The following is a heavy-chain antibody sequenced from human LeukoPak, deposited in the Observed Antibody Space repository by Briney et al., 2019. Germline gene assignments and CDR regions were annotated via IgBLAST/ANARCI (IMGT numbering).Heavy chain of an antibody. J-gene: IGHJ5*01. CDR2: ISGSGHST. CDR3: TRVDQYAIFTGDSPFTFDS. D-gene: IGHD3-9*01. Sequence: GGSLRLSCVATGFTFSRYAMSWVRQAPGKGLEWVSTISGSGHSTHHADSVRDQFTISRDNSKNTVYLQMNSLRVEDTAVYYCTRVDQYAIFTGDSPFTFDSWGQGTLVTVSS. CDR1: GFTFSRYA. V-gene: IGHV3-23*01.